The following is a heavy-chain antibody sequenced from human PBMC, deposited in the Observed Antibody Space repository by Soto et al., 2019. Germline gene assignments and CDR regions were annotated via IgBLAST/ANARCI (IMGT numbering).Heavy chain of an antibody. J-gene: IGHJ5*02. CDR2: VYYSGST. D-gene: IGHD5-12*01. V-gene: IGHV4-31*03. Sequence: QVQLQESGPGLVKPSQTLSLTCTVSGGSISSGGYYWSWIRQHPGKGLEWIEYVYYSGSTYYNPSLKSRVTLSVDTAKNPCSLKLSSVTAADTAVYYCARDRRGSSGENWFDPWGQGPLVTVSS. CDR1: GGSISSGGYY. CDR3: ARDRRGSSGENWFDP.